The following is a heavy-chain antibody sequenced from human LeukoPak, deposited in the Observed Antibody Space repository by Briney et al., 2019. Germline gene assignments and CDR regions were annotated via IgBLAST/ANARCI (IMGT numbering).Heavy chain of an antibody. CDR1: GFTFRNHW. V-gene: IGHV3-74*03. CDR2: ISSDGSST. Sequence: PGGSVRLSCAASGFTFRNHWMHWVRQTPGKGLVWVSRISSDGSSTTYADSVKGRFTISRDNANNTLYLQMNNLRAEDTAMYYCARDQRVTGRPDIDYWGQGTLVIVSS. J-gene: IGHJ4*02. CDR3: ARDQRVTGRPDIDY. D-gene: IGHD6-6*01.